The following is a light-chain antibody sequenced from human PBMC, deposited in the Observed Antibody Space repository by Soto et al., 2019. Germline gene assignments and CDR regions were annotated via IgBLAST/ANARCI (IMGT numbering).Light chain of an antibody. J-gene: IGLJ1*01. Sequence: QSVLTQPPSVSDAPRQRVTISCSGSSSNIGNNAVNWYQQLPGKAPKLLIYYDDLLPSGVSDRFSGSKSGTSASLAISGLQSEDEADYYCAAWDDSLNGHNDVFGTGTKLTVL. V-gene: IGLV1-36*01. CDR2: YDD. CDR1: SSNIGNNA. CDR3: AAWDDSLNGHNDV.